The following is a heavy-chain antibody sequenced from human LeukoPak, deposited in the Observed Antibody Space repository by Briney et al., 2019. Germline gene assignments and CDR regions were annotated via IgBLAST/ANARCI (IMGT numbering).Heavy chain of an antibody. Sequence: GSLRLSCAASGFTVSSNYMSWVRQAPGKGLEWVSAISGSGGSTYYADSVKGRFTISRDNSKNTLYLQMNSLRAEDTAVYYCIRGTVGAPGNDYWGQGTLVTASS. CDR3: IRGTVGAPGNDY. CDR1: GFTVSSNY. J-gene: IGHJ4*02. CDR2: ISGSGGST. V-gene: IGHV3-23*01. D-gene: IGHD1-26*01.